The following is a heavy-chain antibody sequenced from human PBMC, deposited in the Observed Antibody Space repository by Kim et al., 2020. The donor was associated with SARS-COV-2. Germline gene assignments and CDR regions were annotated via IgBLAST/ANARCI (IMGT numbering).Heavy chain of an antibody. CDR3: ARGPASLFSGWYGN. J-gene: IGHJ4*02. V-gene: IGHV4-34*01. D-gene: IGHD6-19*01. CDR2: INHSGST. Sequence: SETLSLTCAVYGGSFSGYYWSWIRQPPGKGLEWIGEINHSGSTNYNPSLKSRVTISVDTSKNQFSLKLSSVTAADTAVYYCARGPASLFSGWYGNWGQGTLVTVSS. CDR1: GGSFSGYY.